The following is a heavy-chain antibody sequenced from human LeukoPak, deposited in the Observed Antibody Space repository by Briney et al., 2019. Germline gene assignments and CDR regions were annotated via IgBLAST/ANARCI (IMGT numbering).Heavy chain of an antibody. CDR1: GGSISSGGYS. Sequence: PSETLSLTCAVSGGSISSGGYSWSWLRQPPGKGLEWIGYIYHSGSTYYNPSLKSRVTISVDRSKNQFSLKLSSVTAADTAVYYCARVVSNYYFDYWGQGTLVTVSS. J-gene: IGHJ4*02. V-gene: IGHV4-30-2*01. CDR2: IYHSGST. D-gene: IGHD4-11*01. CDR3: ARVVSNYYFDY.